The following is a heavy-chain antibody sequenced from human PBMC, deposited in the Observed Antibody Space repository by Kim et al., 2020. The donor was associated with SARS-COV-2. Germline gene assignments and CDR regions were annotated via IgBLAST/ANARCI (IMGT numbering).Heavy chain of an antibody. J-gene: IGHJ4*02. CDR3: AKVEAPVWYGVDY. CDR1: GFTFSTYG. Sequence: GGSLRLSCATSGFTFSTYGMHWVRQAPGKGLEWVSFITYDGSITSYAESVKGRFTISRDNSRDRLYLQMNSLRPEDTAMYYCAKVEAPVWYGVDYWGQGTLVSVSS. CDR2: ITYDGSIT. V-gene: IGHV3-30*18. D-gene: IGHD3-10*01.